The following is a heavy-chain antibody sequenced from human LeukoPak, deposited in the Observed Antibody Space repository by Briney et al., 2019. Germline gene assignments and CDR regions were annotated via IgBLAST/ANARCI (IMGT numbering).Heavy chain of an antibody. CDR3: AKGPGAVVVVAATGRGEYYFDY. Sequence: GGSLRLSCAASGFTFTNSAMTWVRQAPGKGLEWVSAISGSGGSTYYADSVKGRFTISRDNSKNTLYLQMNSLRAEDTAVYYCAKGPGAVVVVAATGRGEYYFDYWGQGTLVTVSS. V-gene: IGHV3-23*01. CDR1: GFTFTNSA. D-gene: IGHD2-15*01. J-gene: IGHJ4*02. CDR2: ISGSGGST.